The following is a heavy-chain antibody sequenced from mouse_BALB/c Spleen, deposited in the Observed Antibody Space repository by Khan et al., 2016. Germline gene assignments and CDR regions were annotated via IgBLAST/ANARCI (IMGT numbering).Heavy chain of an antibody. CDR2: MSNGGGSA. D-gene: IGHD3-3*01. Sequence: EVELVESGGGLVQPGGSLKLSCAASGCSFSSYTMSWVRQTPEKRLEWVAYMSNGGGSAYYPDTFQGRFTISRDDAKNTLYLQMSSLMSEDTAMYYCSRHKGTEFAYWGQVTLVTVSA. J-gene: IGHJ3*01. CDR3: SRHKGTEFAY. V-gene: IGHV5-12-2*01. CDR1: GCSFSSYT.